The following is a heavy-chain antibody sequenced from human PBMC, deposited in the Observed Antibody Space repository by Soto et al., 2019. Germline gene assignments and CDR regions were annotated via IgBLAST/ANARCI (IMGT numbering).Heavy chain of an antibody. J-gene: IGHJ4*02. V-gene: IGHV6-1*01. CDR3: ARDYIPFYFDS. Sequence: SQTLSLTCAISGDSVSSTSAAWHWIRQSPSRGLEWRWSTYYRSKWYDDYALSLKSRITIKPDTSPNQFSLQLNSVTPEDTAVYYCARDYIPFYFDSWGQGTLVTVSS. CDR1: GDSVSSTSAA. CDR2: TYYRSKWYD.